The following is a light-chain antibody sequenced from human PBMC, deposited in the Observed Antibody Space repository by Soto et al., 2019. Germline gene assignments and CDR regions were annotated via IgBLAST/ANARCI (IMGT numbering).Light chain of an antibody. V-gene: IGKV3-20*01. CDR3: QQYGSSTSYT. Sequence: EIVLTQSPGTLSLSPWEIATLSCRASQSVSSSYLAWYQQKPGQAPRLLIYCASSRATGIPDRFSGSGSGTDFTLTIRRLKPEDFSVHYCQQYGSSTSYTFAQGTKLQI. J-gene: IGKJ2*01. CDR1: QSVSSSY. CDR2: CAS.